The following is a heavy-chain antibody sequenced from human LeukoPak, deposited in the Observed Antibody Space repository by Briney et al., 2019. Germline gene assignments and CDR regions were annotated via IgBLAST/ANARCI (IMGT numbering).Heavy chain of an antibody. Sequence: SETLSLTCTVSGGSISSYYWSWIRQPPGKGLEWIGYIYYSGSTNYNPSLKSRVTISVDTSKNQFSLKLSSVTAADTAVYYCARVSDSSGRIDYWGQGTLVTVSS. D-gene: IGHD3-22*01. V-gene: IGHV4-59*01. J-gene: IGHJ4*02. CDR2: IYYSGST. CDR1: GGSISSYY. CDR3: ARVSDSSGRIDY.